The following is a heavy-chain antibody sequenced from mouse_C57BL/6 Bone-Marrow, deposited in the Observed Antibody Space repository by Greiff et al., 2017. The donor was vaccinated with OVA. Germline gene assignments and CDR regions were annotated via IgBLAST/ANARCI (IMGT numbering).Heavy chain of an antibody. CDR1: GYTFTSYW. V-gene: IGHV1-64*01. CDR2: IHPNSGST. CDR3: ARRVDYYSNFFDD. Sequence: QVQLKQSGAELVKPGASVKLSCKASGYTFTSYWMHWVKQRPGQGLEWIGMIHPNSGSTNYNEKFKSKATLTVDKSSSTAYMQLSSLTSEDSAVYYGARRVDYYSNFFDDWGQGTTLTVSS. J-gene: IGHJ2*01. D-gene: IGHD2-5*01.